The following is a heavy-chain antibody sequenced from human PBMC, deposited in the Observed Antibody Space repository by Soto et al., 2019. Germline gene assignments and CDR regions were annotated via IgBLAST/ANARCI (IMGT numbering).Heavy chain of an antibody. Sequence: EVQLVESGGGLVQPGGSLRLSCAASGFTFSSYWMSWVRQAPGKGLEWVANIKQDGSEKYYVDSVKGRFTISRHNAKHSRYLQMNSLRADDTAVYDCARDLLSWGFPFDYWGQGTLVTVSS. J-gene: IGHJ4*02. CDR3: ARDLLSWGFPFDY. V-gene: IGHV3-7*01. CDR2: IKQDGSEK. D-gene: IGHD7-27*01. CDR1: GFTFSSYW.